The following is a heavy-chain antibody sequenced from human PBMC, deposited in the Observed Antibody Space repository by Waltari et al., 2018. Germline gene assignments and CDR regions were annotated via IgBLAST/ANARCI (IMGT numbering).Heavy chain of an antibody. V-gene: IGHV6-1*01. CDR1: GDRVSSNSAA. J-gene: IGHJ5*02. D-gene: IGHD2-8*01. Sequence: QVQLQQSGPGLVKHSQTLSLPCVLSGDRVSSNSAAWNWIRQSPSRGLEWLGMTYYRSKWYNDYAVSLKSRITINPDTSKNQFSLQLNSVTPEDTAVYYCARAGSGVYATNWFDPWGQGTLVTVSS. CDR2: TYYRSKWYN. CDR3: ARAGSGVYATNWFDP.